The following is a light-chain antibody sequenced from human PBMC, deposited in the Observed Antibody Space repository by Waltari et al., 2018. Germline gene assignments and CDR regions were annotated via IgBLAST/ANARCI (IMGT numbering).Light chain of an antibody. CDR1: QSVRRT. Sequence: IVLTQSPGTLSLSPGERATLSCRASQSVRRTLDWYQQKPGQAPRLLIYDASTRATGIPDRFSGSGSGTDFSLTISRLEPEDFAVYFCQKYGTLPATFGQGTKVEIK. J-gene: IGKJ1*01. CDR3: QKYGTLPAT. CDR2: DAS. V-gene: IGKV3-20*01.